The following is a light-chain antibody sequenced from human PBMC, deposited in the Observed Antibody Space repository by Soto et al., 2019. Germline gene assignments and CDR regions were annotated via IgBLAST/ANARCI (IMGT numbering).Light chain of an antibody. J-gene: IGKJ5*01. CDR1: QSVSKY. CDR2: DAS. CDR3: QQRSNWPPIT. V-gene: IGKV3-11*01. Sequence: EIVLTQSPATLCLSPGERATLSCRASQSVSKYLAWYQQKPGQAPRLLIYDASNRATGIPARFSGSGSGTDLTLTISSLEPEDFAVYYCQQRSNWPPITFGQGTRLEIK.